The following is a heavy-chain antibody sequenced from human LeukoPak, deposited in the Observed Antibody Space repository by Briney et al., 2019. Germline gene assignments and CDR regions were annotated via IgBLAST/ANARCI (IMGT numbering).Heavy chain of an antibody. V-gene: IGHV1-69*05. CDR2: IIPIFGTA. Sequence: SVKVSCKASGGTFSSYAISWVRQAPGQGLEWMGGIIPIFGTANYAQKFQGRVTITTDESTSTAYMELSSLRSEDTAVYYCASAVVVVVAAYIRDYYYYMDVWGKGTTVTVSS. CDR1: GGTFSSYA. D-gene: IGHD2-15*01. CDR3: ASAVVVVVAAYIRDYYYYMDV. J-gene: IGHJ6*03.